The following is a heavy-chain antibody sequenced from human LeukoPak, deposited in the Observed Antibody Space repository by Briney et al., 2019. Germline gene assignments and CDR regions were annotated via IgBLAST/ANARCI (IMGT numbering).Heavy chain of an antibody. CDR3: ARAGTNYYDSSGYAHFDY. J-gene: IGHJ4*02. D-gene: IGHD3-22*01. CDR2: IYYSGST. Sequence: PSETLSLTCTVSGGSISSYYWSWIRQPAGKGLEWIGRIYYSGSTNYNPSLKSRVTISVDTSKNQFSLKLSSVTAADTAVYYCARAGTNYYDSSGYAHFDYWGQGTLVTVSS. V-gene: IGHV4-4*07. CDR1: GGSISSYY.